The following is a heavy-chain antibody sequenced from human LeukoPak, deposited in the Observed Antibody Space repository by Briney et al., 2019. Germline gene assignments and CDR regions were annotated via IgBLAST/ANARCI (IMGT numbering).Heavy chain of an antibody. D-gene: IGHD2-2*02. CDR3: ARALVGVPAAIRADWFDP. CDR2: IYYSGST. Sequence: SETLSLTCTVSGGSISSSSYYWGWIRLPPGKGLEWIGSIYYSGSTYYNPSLKSRVTISVDTSKNQFSLKLSSVTAADTAVYYCARALVGVPAAIRADWFDPWGQGTLVTVSS. J-gene: IGHJ5*02. CDR1: GGSISSSSYY. V-gene: IGHV4-39*07.